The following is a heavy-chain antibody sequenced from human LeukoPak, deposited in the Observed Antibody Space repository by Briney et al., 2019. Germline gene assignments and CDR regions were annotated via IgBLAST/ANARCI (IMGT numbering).Heavy chain of an antibody. J-gene: IGHJ4*02. Sequence: GGSLRLSCAASGFTLSDYWMHWVRHVPGEGPVWVSRINGDGRSTTYADSVKGRFTISGDNAKNTIFLQMTSLRDEDTAVYYCTRGGLTGQMAAFDYWGQGALVTVSS. CDR2: INGDGRST. D-gene: IGHD3-9*01. CDR3: TRGGLTGQMAAFDY. V-gene: IGHV3-74*01. CDR1: GFTLSDYW.